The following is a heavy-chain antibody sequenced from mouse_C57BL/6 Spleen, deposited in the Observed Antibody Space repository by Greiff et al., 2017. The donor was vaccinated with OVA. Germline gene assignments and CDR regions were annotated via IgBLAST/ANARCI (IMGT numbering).Heavy chain of an antibody. CDR3: ARGYYGSSYYAMDY. J-gene: IGHJ4*01. CDR1: GYAFSSYW. CDR2: IYPGDGDT. V-gene: IGHV1-80*01. Sequence: VKLQESGAELVKPGASVKISCKASGYAFSSYWMNWVKQRPGKGLEWIGQIYPGDGDTNYNGKFKGKATLTADKSSSTAYMPLSSLTSEDSAVYFCARGYYGSSYYAMDYWGQGTSVTVSS. D-gene: IGHD1-1*01.